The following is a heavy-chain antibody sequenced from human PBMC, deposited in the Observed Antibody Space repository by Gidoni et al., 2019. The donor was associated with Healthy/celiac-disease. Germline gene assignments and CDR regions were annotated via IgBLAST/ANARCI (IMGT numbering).Heavy chain of an antibody. Sequence: EVQLVESGGGLVKPGGSLRLSCAASGFTFRSYSMNWVRQAPGKGLEWVSSISSSSSYIYYADSVKGRFTISRDNAKNSLYLQMNSLRAEDTAVYYCAREGMDTAMVTDDAFDIWGQGTMVTVSS. CDR1: GFTFRSYS. V-gene: IGHV3-21*01. J-gene: IGHJ3*02. CDR3: AREGMDTAMVTDDAFDI. D-gene: IGHD5-18*01. CDR2: ISSSSSYI.